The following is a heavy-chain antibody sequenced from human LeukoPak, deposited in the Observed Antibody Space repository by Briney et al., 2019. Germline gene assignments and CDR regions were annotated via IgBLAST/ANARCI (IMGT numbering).Heavy chain of an antibody. Sequence: GASVKVSCKASGYTFTSYYMHWVPQAPGQGLEWMGIINPSGGSTSYAQKFQGRVTMTRDTSTSTVYMELSSLSSEDTTVYYCSTPRRWSSSWYGLDYWGQGTLVTVSS. CDR2: INPSGGST. CDR3: STPRRWSSSWYGLDY. CDR1: GYTFTSYY. J-gene: IGHJ4*02. V-gene: IGHV1-46*01. D-gene: IGHD6-13*01.